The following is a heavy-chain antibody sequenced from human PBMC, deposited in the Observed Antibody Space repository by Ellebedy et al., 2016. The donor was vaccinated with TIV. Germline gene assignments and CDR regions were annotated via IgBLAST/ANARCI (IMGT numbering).Heavy chain of an antibody. Sequence: SGPTLVXPTQTLTLTCTFSGFSLSTNGMCVNWIRQPPGKALEWLALIDWDDDKYYITSLKTRLTISKDTSKNQVVLTMTNVDPVDTATYYCARMLRVAGGNYYGMDVWGQGTTVTVSS. D-gene: IGHD2-15*01. J-gene: IGHJ6*02. V-gene: IGHV2-70*01. CDR3: ARMLRVAGGNYYGMDV. CDR2: IDWDDDK. CDR1: GFSLSTNGMC.